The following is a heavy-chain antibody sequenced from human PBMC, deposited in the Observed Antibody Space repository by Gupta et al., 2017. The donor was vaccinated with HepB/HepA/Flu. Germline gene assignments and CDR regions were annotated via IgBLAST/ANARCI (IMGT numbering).Heavy chain of an antibody. V-gene: IGHV1-18*01. D-gene: IGHD2-2*01. CDR2: ISAYNGRT. J-gene: IGHJ6*03. CDR1: GYTFTSYV. Sequence: QVQLVQPGAEVKSPGASVRVSCKASGYTFTSYVFHWVRQAPGQGLEWVGWISAYNGRTDYAQRLQGRVTLTTDTSTNTAYMELRSLRSDDTAVYYCGRWGPMYYYMDVWGKGTTVTVS. CDR3: GRWGPMYYYMDV.